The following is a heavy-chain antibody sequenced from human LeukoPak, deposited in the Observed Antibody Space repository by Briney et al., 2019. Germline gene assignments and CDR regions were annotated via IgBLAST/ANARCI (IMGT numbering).Heavy chain of an antibody. CDR3: ARGRPGGSGSYYRLDY. J-gene: IGHJ4*02. D-gene: IGHD3-10*01. CDR2: INHSGST. Sequence: SETLSLTCAVYGGSFSGYYWSWIRQPLGKGLEWIGEINHSGSTNYNPSLKSRVTISVDTSKNQFSLKLSSVTAADTAVYYCARGRPGGSGSYYRLDYWGQGTLVTVSS. V-gene: IGHV4-34*01. CDR1: GGSFSGYY.